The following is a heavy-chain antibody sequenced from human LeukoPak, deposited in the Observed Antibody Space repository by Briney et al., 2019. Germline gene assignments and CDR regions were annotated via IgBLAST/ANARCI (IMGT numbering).Heavy chain of an antibody. CDR1: GYTFTNYW. CDR3: ASLDSGDYEYFMGV. D-gene: IGHD4-17*01. Sequence: GESLKISCKGSGYTFTNYWIGWVRQMPGKGLEWMGIIYPTDSDTRCSPSFQGRVTISADKSITTAYLQWSSLQASDTAMYYCASLDSGDYEYFMGVWGKGTTVIVSS. J-gene: IGHJ6*03. CDR2: IYPTDSDT. V-gene: IGHV5-51*01.